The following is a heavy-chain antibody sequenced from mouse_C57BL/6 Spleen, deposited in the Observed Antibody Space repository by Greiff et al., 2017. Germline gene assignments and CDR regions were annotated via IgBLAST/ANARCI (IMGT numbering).Heavy chain of an antibody. Sequence: EVHLVESGGDLVKPGGSLKLSCAASGFTFSSYGMSWVRQTPDKRLAWVATISSGGSYTYYPDSVKGRFTISRDNAKNTLYLQMSSLKSEDTAMYYCASPYDGYFFFDYWGQGTTLTVSS. J-gene: IGHJ2*01. V-gene: IGHV5-6*01. CDR2: ISSGGSYT. CDR1: GFTFSSYG. D-gene: IGHD2-3*01. CDR3: ASPYDGYFFFDY.